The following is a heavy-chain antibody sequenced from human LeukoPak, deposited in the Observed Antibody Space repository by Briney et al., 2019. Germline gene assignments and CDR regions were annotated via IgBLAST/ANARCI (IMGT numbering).Heavy chain of an antibody. CDR1: GGSFSGYY. D-gene: IGHD5-12*01. CDR3: ARVSSGYDRPNWFDP. Sequence: SETLSLTCAVYGGSFSGYYWSWIRQPPGKGLEWIGYIYYSGSTYYNPSLKSRVTISVDTSKNQFSLKLSSVTAADTAVYYCARVSSGYDRPNWFDPWGQGTLVTVSS. J-gene: IGHJ5*02. CDR2: IYYSGST. V-gene: IGHV4-34*09.